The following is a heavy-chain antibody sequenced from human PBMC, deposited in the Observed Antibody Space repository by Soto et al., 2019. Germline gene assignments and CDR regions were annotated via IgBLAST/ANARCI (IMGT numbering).Heavy chain of an antibody. V-gene: IGHV3-30-3*01. CDR1: GFTFSNYA. D-gene: IGHD6-13*01. CDR3: ARDLGEQQLYHYYGMDV. Sequence: QVQLVESGGGVVQPGRSLRLSCAASGFTFSNYAMHWVRQAPGKGLEWVAVISYDGSNKYYADSVKGRFTISRDNSKNTLYLQMNSLTTEDTAVYHGARDLGEQQLYHYYGMDVWGQGTKVPVSS. CDR2: ISYDGSNK. J-gene: IGHJ6*02.